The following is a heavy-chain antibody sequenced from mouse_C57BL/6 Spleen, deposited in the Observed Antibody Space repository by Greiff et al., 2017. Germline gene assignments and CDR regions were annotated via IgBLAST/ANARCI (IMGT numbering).Heavy chain of an antibody. V-gene: IGHV1-66*01. CDR3: ARSGDYDYDGDY. Sequence: QVQLQQSGPELVKPGASVKISCKASGYSFTSYYIHWVKQRPGQGLEWIGWIYPGSGNTKYNEKFKGKATLTADTSSSTAYMQRSSLTSEDSAVYYCARSGDYDYDGDYWGQGTTLTVSS. J-gene: IGHJ2*01. CDR1: GYSFTSYY. CDR2: IYPGSGNT. D-gene: IGHD2-4*01.